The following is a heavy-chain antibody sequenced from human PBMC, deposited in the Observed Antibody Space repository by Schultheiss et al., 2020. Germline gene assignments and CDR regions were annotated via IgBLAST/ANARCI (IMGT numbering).Heavy chain of an antibody. CDR2: INAGNGNT. CDR3: ARAVYYGDPGDY. Sequence: ASVKVSCKASGYTFTSYAMHWVRQAPGQRLEWMGWINAGNGNTKYSQKFQGRVTITRDTSASTAYMELSSLRSEDTAVYYCARAVYYGDPGDYWGQGILVTVAS. CDR1: GYTFTSYA. J-gene: IGHJ4*02. D-gene: IGHD4-17*01. V-gene: IGHV1-3*01.